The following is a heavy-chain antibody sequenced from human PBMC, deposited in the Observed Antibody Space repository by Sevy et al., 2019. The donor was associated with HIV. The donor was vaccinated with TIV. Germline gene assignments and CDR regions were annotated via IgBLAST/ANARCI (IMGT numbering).Heavy chain of an antibody. CDR2: IKEDGSEE. V-gene: IGHV3-7*01. CDR1: GFIFNSYW. J-gene: IGHJ4*02. D-gene: IGHD5-12*01. CDR3: ASEYSFAAFFDY. Sequence: GGSLRLSCEGSGFIFNSYWMSWVRQAPGKGLDWVANIKEDGSEENDVDAVKGRFTISRDNAKNSVYLEMNSLRVEDTAVYFCASEYSFAAFFDYWGQGTRVTVSS.